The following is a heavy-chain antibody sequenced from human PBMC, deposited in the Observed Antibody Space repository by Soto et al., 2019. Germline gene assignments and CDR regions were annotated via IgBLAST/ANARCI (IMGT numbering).Heavy chain of an antibody. J-gene: IGHJ6*02. CDR3: ARSTTYGGMDV. D-gene: IGHD4-17*01. Sequence: QVQLVQSGAEVKKPGSSVQVSCKASGGTPSSYAISWVRQAPGRGLEWMGAIIPIFGVPSYARKFQGRVTITADKSTSTAYMELSSLRSEDTAMYYCARSTTYGGMDVWGQGTTVTVSS. CDR1: GGTPSSYA. CDR2: IIPIFGVP. V-gene: IGHV1-69*17.